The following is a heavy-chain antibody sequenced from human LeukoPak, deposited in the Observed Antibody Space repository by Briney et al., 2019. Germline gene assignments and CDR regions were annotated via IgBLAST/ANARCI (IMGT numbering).Heavy chain of an antibody. CDR1: GFTVTSNY. CDR3: ARDLIVGTTIRYYFDY. D-gene: IGHD1-26*01. Sequence: GGSLRLSCAASGFTVTSNYMTWVRQAPGKGLEWVSVIYRGDTTYYADSVKGRFTISRDNAKNSLYLQMNSLRAEDTAVYYCARDLIVGTTIRYYFDYWGQGTLVTVSS. CDR2: IYRGDTT. V-gene: IGHV3-66*01. J-gene: IGHJ4*02.